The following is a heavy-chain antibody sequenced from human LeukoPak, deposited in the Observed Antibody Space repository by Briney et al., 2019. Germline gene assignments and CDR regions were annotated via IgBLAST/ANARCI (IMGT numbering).Heavy chain of an antibody. CDR1: GYTFTSYD. CDR3: ARAPGGIMVSLLRKYYFDY. J-gene: IGHJ4*02. D-gene: IGHD2-8*01. V-gene: IGHV1-8*01. Sequence: ASVKGSCKASGYTFTSYDINWVRQATGQGLEWMGWMNPNSGDTGYAQKFQGRVTMTRNTSISTAYMELSSLRSEDTAVYYCARAPGGIMVSLLRKYYFDYWGQGPLVTVSP. CDR2: MNPNSGDT.